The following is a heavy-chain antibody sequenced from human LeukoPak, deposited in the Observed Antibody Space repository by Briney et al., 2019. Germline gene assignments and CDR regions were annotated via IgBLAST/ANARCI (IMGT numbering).Heavy chain of an antibody. D-gene: IGHD3-16*01. CDR2: INHSGNT. J-gene: IGHJ4*02. V-gene: IGHV4-34*01. Sequence: PSETLSLTCAVYGGSFSGYYWSWIRQPPGKGLEWIGEINHSGNTNYNPSLKSRVTISVDTSNNQFSLKLRSVTAADTAVYYCARGSWGPDYWGQGTLVTVSS. CDR3: ARGSWGPDY. CDR1: GGSFSGYY.